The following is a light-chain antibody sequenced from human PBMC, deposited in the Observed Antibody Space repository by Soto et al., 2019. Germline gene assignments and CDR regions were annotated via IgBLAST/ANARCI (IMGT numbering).Light chain of an antibody. V-gene: IGLV1-47*01. J-gene: IGLJ2*01. Sequence: QAVVTQPPSASGTPGQRVTISCSGSSSNIESNYVYWYQQLPGTAPRLLIYRNNQRPSGVPDRFSGSKSGTSASLAISALRSEDEADYYCPVWDDSLRGRLFGGGIKLTVL. CDR3: PVWDDSLRGRL. CDR2: RNN. CDR1: SSNIESNY.